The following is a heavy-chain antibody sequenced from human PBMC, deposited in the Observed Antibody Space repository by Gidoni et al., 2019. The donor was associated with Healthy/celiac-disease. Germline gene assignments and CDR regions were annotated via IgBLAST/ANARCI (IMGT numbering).Heavy chain of an antibody. CDR1: GYSFTSYW. Sequence: VQLVQSGAEVKTPGESLKIPCKGSGYSFTSYWSGWVRQMPGKGLDWMGTIYPGDSDPIYSPSLQCQCTSSADKSISTAYLHWSSMKASDTAMYFGARMAGSGSYFDGSAWGHGTMVTVSS. D-gene: IGHD1-26*01. V-gene: IGHV5-51*01. CDR3: ARMAGSGSYFDGSA. J-gene: IGHJ5*01. CDR2: IYPGDSDP.